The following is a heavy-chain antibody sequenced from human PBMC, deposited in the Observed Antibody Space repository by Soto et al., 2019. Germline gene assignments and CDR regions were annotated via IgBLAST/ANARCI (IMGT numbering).Heavy chain of an antibody. Sequence: GESLKISCKGSGYSFTSYWIGWVRQMPGKGLEWMGIIYPGDSDTRYSPSLQGQVTISADKSISTAYLQWSSLKASDTAMYYCASSTGYSSGHDTFDYWGQGTLVTVSS. V-gene: IGHV5-51*01. CDR1: GYSFTSYW. CDR2: IYPGDSDT. D-gene: IGHD6-19*01. J-gene: IGHJ4*02. CDR3: ASSTGYSSGHDTFDY.